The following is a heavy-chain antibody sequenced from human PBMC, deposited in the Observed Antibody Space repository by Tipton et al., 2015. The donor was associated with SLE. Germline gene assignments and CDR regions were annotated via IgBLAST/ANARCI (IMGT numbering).Heavy chain of an antibody. V-gene: IGHV4-39*01. J-gene: IGHJ5*02. CDR1: GASISSSDYS. Sequence: TLSLTCNVSGASISSSDYSWGWMRQPPGEGLEWIGTIYYNGGTHSNPSLKSRVSISVDTSKNQLSLKLISVTAADTAVYYCARRGRSTVVTPWFDPWGQGTLVTVSS. CDR2: IYYNGGT. CDR3: ARRGRSTVVTPWFDP. D-gene: IGHD4-23*01.